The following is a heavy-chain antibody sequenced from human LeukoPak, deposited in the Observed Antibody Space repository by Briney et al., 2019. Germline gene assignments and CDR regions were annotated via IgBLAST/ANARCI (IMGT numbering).Heavy chain of an antibody. J-gene: IGHJ2*01. CDR2: ISSGSFI. CDR3: ARLMFIADGNWYFDL. D-gene: IGHD2-8*01. CDR1: GFTFRNFG. V-gene: IGHV3-21*01. Sequence: GGSLRLSCAASGFTFRNFGFIWVRQAPGKGLEWISSISSGSFIYYADAVKARFTISRDNTRDSLSLQMNSLRADDTAVYCARLMFIADGNWYFDLWGRGTLVTVSS.